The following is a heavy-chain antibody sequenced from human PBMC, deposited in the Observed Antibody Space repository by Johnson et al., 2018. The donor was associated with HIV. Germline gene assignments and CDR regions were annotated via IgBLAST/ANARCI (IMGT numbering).Heavy chain of an antibody. CDR1: GFTFSSYA. V-gene: IGHV3-23*04. CDR2: ISGSGDSA. J-gene: IGHJ3*02. CDR3: AQDLSPFLIAAAGNNDAFGI. D-gene: IGHD6-13*01. Sequence: VQLVESGGGLVQPGGSLRLSCAASGFTFSSYAMSCVRQAPGKGLEWVSAISGSGDSAYYTDSVKGRFTISRDNSKSTLFLQMNSLRPEDTAVYYCAQDLSPFLIAAAGNNDAFGIWGEGKMVTVSS.